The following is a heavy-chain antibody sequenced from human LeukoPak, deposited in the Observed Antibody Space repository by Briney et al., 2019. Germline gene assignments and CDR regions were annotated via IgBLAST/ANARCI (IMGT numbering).Heavy chain of an antibody. J-gene: IGHJ6*03. CDR3: ARGVGYCSGGSCYQYYYYYYYMDV. V-gene: IGHV4-39*07. Sequence: PSETLSLTCTVSGGSISSSSYYWGWIRQPPGKGLEWIGSIYYSGSTYYNPSLKSRVTISVDTSKNQFSLKLSSVTAADTAVYYCARGVGYCSGGSCYQYYYYYYYMDVWGKGTTVTVSS. D-gene: IGHD2-15*01. CDR1: GGSISSSSYY. CDR2: IYYSGST.